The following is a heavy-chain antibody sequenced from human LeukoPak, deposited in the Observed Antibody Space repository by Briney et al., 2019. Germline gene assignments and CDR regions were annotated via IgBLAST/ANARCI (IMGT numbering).Heavy chain of an antibody. V-gene: IGHV3-23*01. D-gene: IGHD2-2*01. CDR1: AFTLSSYA. CDR2: ISSSGGST. Sequence: GGSLRLSCAASAFTLSSYAISWVRQAPGKGLEWVAGISSSGGSTNYADSAKGRFTISRDNSMNTLYLHMNSLTVEDTAMYYCVNLFSSNFWGQRTKVTVSS. CDR3: VNLFSSNF. J-gene: IGHJ4*02.